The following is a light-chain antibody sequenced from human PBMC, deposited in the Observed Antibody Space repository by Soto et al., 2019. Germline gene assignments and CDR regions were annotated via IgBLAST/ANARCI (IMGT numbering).Light chain of an antibody. V-gene: IGKV3-15*01. J-gene: IGKJ2*01. CDR3: QQYNNRPPLYT. Sequence: EIVMTQSPATLSVSPGERATLSCRASQSVSSNLAWYQQKPGQAPSLLIYSASTRGTGIPARFSGSGSGTEFTLTISSLQSESFAVYYCQQYNNRPPLYTFGQGTKLEIK. CDR2: SAS. CDR1: QSVSSN.